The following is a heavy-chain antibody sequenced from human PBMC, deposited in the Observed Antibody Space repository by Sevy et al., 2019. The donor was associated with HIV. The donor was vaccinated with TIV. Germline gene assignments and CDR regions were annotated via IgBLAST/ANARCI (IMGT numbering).Heavy chain of an antibody. Sequence: GGSLRLSCAASGFTFSSYAMSWVRQAPGKGLEWVSAISGSGGSTYYGDSVKGRFTIPRDNSKNTLYLQMNSLRAEDTAVYYCAKDRGSLLWAYYFDYWGQGTLVTVSS. J-gene: IGHJ4*02. CDR1: GFTFSSYA. V-gene: IGHV3-23*01. CDR2: ISGSGGST. D-gene: IGHD3-10*01. CDR3: AKDRGSLLWAYYFDY.